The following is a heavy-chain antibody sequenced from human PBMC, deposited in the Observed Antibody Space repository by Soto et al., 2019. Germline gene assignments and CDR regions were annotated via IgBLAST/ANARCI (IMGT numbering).Heavy chain of an antibody. CDR1: GFDVSTNY. CDR3: ARVLVGITIDY. J-gene: IGHJ4*02. Sequence: EVQLVDSGGGLIQPGGSLRLSCAASGFDVSTNYMAWVRQVPGKGLEWVSVVFSGATTFYADSVKGRFTISSDNSKNTLFLQRNNLRDEDTAVYFGARVLVGITIDYWGRGTMVTVSS. V-gene: IGHV3-53*01. CDR2: VFSGATT. D-gene: IGHD1-26*01.